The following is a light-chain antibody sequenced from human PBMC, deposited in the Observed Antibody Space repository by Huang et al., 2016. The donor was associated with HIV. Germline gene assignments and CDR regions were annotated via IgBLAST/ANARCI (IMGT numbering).Light chain of an antibody. CDR1: QSVNNNY. CDR2: RAS. CDR3: QQFGSSPPYS. J-gene: IGKJ2*03. Sequence: EILLTQSPDTLSLSPGERATLSCRASQSVNNNYLAWYQQKPGQAPRLLIYRASTRATGIPDRFSGSGSGTDFTLTISRLEPDDFAVYYCQQFGSSPPYSFGHGTKLEIK. V-gene: IGKV3-20*01.